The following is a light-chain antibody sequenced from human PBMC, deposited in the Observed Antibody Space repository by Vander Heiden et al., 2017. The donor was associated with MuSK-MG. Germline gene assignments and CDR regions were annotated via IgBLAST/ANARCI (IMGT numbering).Light chain of an antibody. Sequence: DIQMTQSPSSLSASVGDRVTIICRASQSISTYLNWYQQKPGKAPKLLIYAASRLQSGVPSRFSGSGSETDFTLTIGKLQPEDFASYYCQQSYNPPYTFGQETKLEIK. V-gene: IGKV1-39*01. CDR2: AAS. CDR3: QQSYNPPYT. CDR1: QSISTY. J-gene: IGKJ2*01.